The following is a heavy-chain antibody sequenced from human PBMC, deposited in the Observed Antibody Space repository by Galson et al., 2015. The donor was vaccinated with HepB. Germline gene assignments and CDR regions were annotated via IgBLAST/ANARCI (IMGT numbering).Heavy chain of an antibody. Sequence: SVKVSCKASGGTFSNYAISWVRQAPGQGLEWMGGIIPIFGVVNYAQKFQDRLTITADESTSTAYMELSSLSSEDTAVYYCARERAYPLLYRGYYYYGLDVWGQGTTVTVSS. CDR2: IIPIFGVV. J-gene: IGHJ6*02. CDR1: GGTFSNYA. V-gene: IGHV1-69*13. D-gene: IGHD2-2*02. CDR3: ARERAYPLLYRGYYYYGLDV.